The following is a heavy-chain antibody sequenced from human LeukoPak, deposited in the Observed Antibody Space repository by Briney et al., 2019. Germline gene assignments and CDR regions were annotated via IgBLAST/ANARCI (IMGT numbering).Heavy chain of an antibody. Sequence: SSETLSLTCAVYVGSFSGYYWTWIRQPPGKGLEWIGEINHSGSTNYNPSFKSRVTISVDTSKNQFSLKLSSVTAADTAVYYCARHLNNCGDDCYIFDYWGQGTLVTVSS. CDR1: VGSFSGYY. V-gene: IGHV4-34*01. D-gene: IGHD2-21*01. CDR2: INHSGST. J-gene: IGHJ4*02. CDR3: ARHLNNCGDDCYIFDY.